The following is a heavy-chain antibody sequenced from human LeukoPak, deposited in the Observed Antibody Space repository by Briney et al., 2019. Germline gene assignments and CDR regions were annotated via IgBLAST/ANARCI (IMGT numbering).Heavy chain of an antibody. D-gene: IGHD3-10*01. CDR2: IRDTGNDM. Sequence: GGALRLSCAASGFTFSTYPMNWVHQAPGKGLEWISNIRDTGNDMYYADSVKGRFTISRDNAKNSLYLQMNSLRAEDTAVYYRARDGNGSEAFDYWGQGTLVTVSS. V-gene: IGHV3-21*05. J-gene: IGHJ4*02. CDR3: ARDGNGSEAFDY. CDR1: GFTFSTYP.